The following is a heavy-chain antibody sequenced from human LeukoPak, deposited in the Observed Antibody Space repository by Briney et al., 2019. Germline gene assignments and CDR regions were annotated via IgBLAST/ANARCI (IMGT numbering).Heavy chain of an antibody. Sequence: GGSLRLSCAASGFTFSSYGMHWVRQAPGKGLEWVSYISSSGSTIYYADSVKGRFTISRDNAKNSLYLQMNSLRAEDTAVYYCARDAYSAGFDYWGQGTLVTVSS. CDR2: ISSSGSTI. V-gene: IGHV3-48*04. CDR1: GFTFSSYG. CDR3: ARDAYSAGFDY. J-gene: IGHJ4*02. D-gene: IGHD2-21*01.